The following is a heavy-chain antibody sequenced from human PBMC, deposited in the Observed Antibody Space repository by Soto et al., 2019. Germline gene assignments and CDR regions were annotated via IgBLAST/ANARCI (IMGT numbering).Heavy chain of an antibody. CDR3: ALWQLVPMESYSGMGV. D-gene: IGHD6-6*01. CDR2: IIRIFGTA. CDR1: GGTFSSSA. Sequence: QVQLVQSGAEVKKPGSSVKVSCKASGGTFSSSAISWVRQAPGQGLEWMGGIIRIFGTANYAQKFQGRVTITADESTSTAHMELRSLRSEDADVYYCALWQLVPMESYSGMGVWGQGNTVTVSS. J-gene: IGHJ6*02. V-gene: IGHV1-69*01.